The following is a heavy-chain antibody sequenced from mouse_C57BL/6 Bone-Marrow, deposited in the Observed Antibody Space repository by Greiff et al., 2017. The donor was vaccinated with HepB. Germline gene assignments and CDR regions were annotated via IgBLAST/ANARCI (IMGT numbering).Heavy chain of an antibody. CDR2: IDPENGDT. D-gene: IGHD2-5*01. V-gene: IGHV14-4*01. CDR1: GFNIKDDY. CDR3: TTGYSNYRRDY. J-gene: IGHJ4*01. Sequence: EVKLQESGAELVRPGASVKLSCTASGFNIKDDYMHWVKQRPEQGLEWIGWIDPENGDTEYASKFQGKATITADTSSNTAYLQLSSLTSEDTAVYYCTTGYSNYRRDYWGQGTSVTVSS.